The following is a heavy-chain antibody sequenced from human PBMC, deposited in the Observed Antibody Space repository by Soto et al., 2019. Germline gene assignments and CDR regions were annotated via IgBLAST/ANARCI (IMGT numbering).Heavy chain of an antibody. Sequence: SSVKVSCKTSGYTFSNYGITWVRQAPGQPLEWLGWISLYSDGANYAQKFQGRVSMTTDTSTTTAYMELRSLRSDDTAVYYCARVVKGAEAWFGSWGQGTLVIVCS. CDR3: ARVVKGAEAWFGS. CDR2: ISLYSDGA. CDR1: GYTFSNYG. V-gene: IGHV1-18*01. J-gene: IGHJ5*01. D-gene: IGHD2-2*01.